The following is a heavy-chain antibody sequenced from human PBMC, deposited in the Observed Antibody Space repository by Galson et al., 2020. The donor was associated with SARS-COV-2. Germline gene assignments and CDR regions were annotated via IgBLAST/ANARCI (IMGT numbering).Heavy chain of an antibody. Sequence: GESLKISCAVSGFTFNSYAMHWVRQAPGKGLEWVAVMSYDGSYKYYADSVKGRFTISRDNSKSTLYLQMSSLGGEDTAVYYCAREGSPGIATRVRFDHWGQGILVTVSS. D-gene: IGHD2-21*01. CDR1: GFTFNSYA. CDR3: AREGSPGIATRVRFDH. V-gene: IGHV3-30*04. CDR2: MSYDGSYK. J-gene: IGHJ4*02.